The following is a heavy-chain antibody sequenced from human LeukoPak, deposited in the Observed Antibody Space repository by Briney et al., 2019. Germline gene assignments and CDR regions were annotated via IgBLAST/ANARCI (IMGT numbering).Heavy chain of an antibody. CDR1: GFTFRSYG. CDR2: ISDSGGST. CDR3: AKIRADMITFGGVIGDAFDM. V-gene: IGHV3-23*01. J-gene: IGHJ3*02. Sequence: PGGSLRLSCAASGFTFRSYGLSWVRQAPGKGVEWVSVISDSGGSTHYAESVKGRFTISRDNSKNTLYLQMNSLKVEDTAVYYCAKIRADMITFGGVIGDAFDMWGQGTMVTVSS. D-gene: IGHD3-16*01.